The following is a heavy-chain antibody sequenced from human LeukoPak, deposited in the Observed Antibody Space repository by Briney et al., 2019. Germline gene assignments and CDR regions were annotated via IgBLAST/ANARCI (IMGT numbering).Heavy chain of an antibody. J-gene: IGHJ3*02. CDR2: INPSGGST. Sequence: ASVKVSFKASGYTFTSYYMHWVRQAPGQGLEWMGIINPSGGSTSYAQKFQGRVTMTRDTSTSTVYMELSSLRSEDTAVYYCASGSPLVAFDIWGQGTMVTVSS. CDR1: GYTFTSYY. V-gene: IGHV1-46*01. D-gene: IGHD2-8*02. CDR3: ASGSPLVAFDI.